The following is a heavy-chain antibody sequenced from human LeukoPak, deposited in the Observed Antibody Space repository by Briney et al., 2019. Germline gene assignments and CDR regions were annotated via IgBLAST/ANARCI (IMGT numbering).Heavy chain of an antibody. CDR1: GGSISSYF. J-gene: IGHJ6*03. CDR2: IYSNGIT. V-gene: IGHV4-4*07. CDR3: ASSSNFYYYYMDV. Sequence: SETLSLTCTVSGGSISSYFWTWIRQPAGKGLEWIGRIYSNGITNYNPSLKSRVTMSIDTSKKEFSLKLSSVIAADTVIYYCASSSNFYYYYMDVWGKGTTVTVSS.